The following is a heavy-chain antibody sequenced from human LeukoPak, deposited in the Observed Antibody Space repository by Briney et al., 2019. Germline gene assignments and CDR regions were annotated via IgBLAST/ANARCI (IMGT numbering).Heavy chain of an antibody. CDR2: IYYSGRT. CDR1: GASISSGGFY. V-gene: IGHV4-61*08. Sequence: PSETLSLTCTVSGASISSGGFYGGWIRQPPGKGLEWIGYIYYSGRTNYNPSLKSRVTISVDTSKNQFSLKLSSVTAADTAVYYCAREAALGFDYWGQGTLVTVSS. CDR3: AREAALGFDY. J-gene: IGHJ4*02.